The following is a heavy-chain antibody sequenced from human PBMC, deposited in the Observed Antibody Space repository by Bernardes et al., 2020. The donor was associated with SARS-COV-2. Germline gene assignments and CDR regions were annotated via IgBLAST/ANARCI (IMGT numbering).Heavy chain of an antibody. CDR2: ISAYNGNT. CDR1: GYTFTSYG. Sequence: ASVKVSCKASGYTFTSYGISWVRQAPGQGLEWMGWISAYNGNTNYAQKLQGRVTMTTDTSTSTAYMELRSLRSDDTAVYYCARMDCRSTSCYATNYYGMDVWGQGTTVTVSS. V-gene: IGHV1-18*01. CDR3: ARMDCRSTSCYATNYYGMDV. J-gene: IGHJ6*02. D-gene: IGHD2-2*01.